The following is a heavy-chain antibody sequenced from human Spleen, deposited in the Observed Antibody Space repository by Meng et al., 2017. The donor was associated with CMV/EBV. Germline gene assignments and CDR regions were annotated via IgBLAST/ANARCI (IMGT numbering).Heavy chain of an antibody. V-gene: IGHV4-59*01. D-gene: IGHD3-16*01. CDR3: ARDGGLSYYYFGLDV. Sequence: SETLSLTCTVSSGSITGYYWSWIRQPPGKGLEWIGYIYDSGSTNYNPSLKSRVTISVDTSKNQFSLNLTSVSAADTAVYYCARDGGLSYYYFGLDVWGHGTTVTVSS. CDR1: SGSITGYY. J-gene: IGHJ6*02. CDR2: IYDSGST.